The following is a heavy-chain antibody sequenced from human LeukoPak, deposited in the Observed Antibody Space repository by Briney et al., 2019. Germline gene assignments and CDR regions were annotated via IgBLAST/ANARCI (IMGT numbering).Heavy chain of an antibody. J-gene: IGHJ1*01. V-gene: IGHV3-30-3*01. D-gene: IGHD3-22*01. Sequence: PPGGSLRLSCAASGFTFSSYAMHWVRQAPGKGLEWVAVISYDGSNKYYADSVKGRFTISRDNSKNTLYLQMNSLRAEDTAVYYCAKEEGYYYDSGGYYVEYFQHWGQGTLVTVSS. CDR2: ISYDGSNK. CDR1: GFTFSSYA. CDR3: AKEEGYYYDSGGYYVEYFQH.